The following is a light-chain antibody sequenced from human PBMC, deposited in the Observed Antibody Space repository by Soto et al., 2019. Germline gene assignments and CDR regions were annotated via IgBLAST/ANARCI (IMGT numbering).Light chain of an antibody. V-gene: IGKV4-1*01. CDR2: WAS. CDR3: QQYYSTPLT. Sequence: DIVMTQSPDSLAVSLGERATINCKSSQSVLYSSNNKNYLAWYQQKPGQPPKVLIYWASTRESGVPDRFSGSASGTDFTLTISSLQAEDVAVYYCQQYYSTPLTFGGGTTVEIK. J-gene: IGKJ4*01. CDR1: QSVLYSSNNKNY.